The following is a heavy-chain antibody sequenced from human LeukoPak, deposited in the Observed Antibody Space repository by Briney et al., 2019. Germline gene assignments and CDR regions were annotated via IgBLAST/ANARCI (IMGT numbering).Heavy chain of an antibody. V-gene: IGHV3-7*01. Sequence: GGSLRLSCAASGFTFSSYWMSWVRQAPGKGLEWVANIKQDGSEKYYVDSVKGRFTISRDNAKNSLYLQMNSLRAEDTAVYYCARVRDYYDSSGYGVDYWGQGTLVTVSS. J-gene: IGHJ4*02. D-gene: IGHD3-22*01. CDR3: ARVRDYYDSSGYGVDY. CDR2: IKQDGSEK. CDR1: GFTFSSYW.